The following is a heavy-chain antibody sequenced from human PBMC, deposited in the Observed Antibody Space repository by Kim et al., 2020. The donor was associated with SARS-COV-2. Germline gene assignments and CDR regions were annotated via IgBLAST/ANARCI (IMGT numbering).Heavy chain of an antibody. CDR1: GFTFSSYW. V-gene: IGHV3-7*01. D-gene: IGHD6-13*01. CDR3: ARDNGGIAAAEVRY. J-gene: IGHJ4*02. CDR2: IKQDGSEK. Sequence: GGSLRLSCAASGFTFSSYWMSWVRQAPGKGLEWVANIKQDGSEKYYVDSVKGRFTISRDNAKNSLYLQMNSLRAEDTAVYYCARDNGGIAAAEVRYWGQGTLVTVSS.